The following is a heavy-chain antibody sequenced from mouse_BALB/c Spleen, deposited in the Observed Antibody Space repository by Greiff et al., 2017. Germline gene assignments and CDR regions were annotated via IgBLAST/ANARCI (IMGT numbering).Heavy chain of an antibody. CDR2: IDPENGDT. J-gene: IGHJ4*01. D-gene: IGHD1-1*01. CDR1: GFNIKDYY. CDR3: NAWSTVDYAMDH. Sequence: EVMLVESGAELVRSGASVKLSCTASGFNIKDYYMHWVKQRPEQGLEWIGWIDPENGDTEYAPKFQGKATMTADTSSNTAYLQLSSLTSEDTAVYYCNAWSTVDYAMDHWGQGTSVTVSS. V-gene: IGHV14-4*02.